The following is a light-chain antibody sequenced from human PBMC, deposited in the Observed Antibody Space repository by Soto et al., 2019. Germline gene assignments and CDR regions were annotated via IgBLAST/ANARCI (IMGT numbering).Light chain of an antibody. CDR1: QGISNW. J-gene: IGKJ1*01. Sequence: DIQMTQPHSPLSGSVLYIGTITFRASQGISNWLASYQQKPGKATKLLIYAASSLQSGVPSRFSGSGSGTEFTLTISSLQPEDFATYYCQKCYSTPWTFGQGTKVDIK. V-gene: IGKV1-39*01. CDR2: AAS. CDR3: QKCYSTPWT.